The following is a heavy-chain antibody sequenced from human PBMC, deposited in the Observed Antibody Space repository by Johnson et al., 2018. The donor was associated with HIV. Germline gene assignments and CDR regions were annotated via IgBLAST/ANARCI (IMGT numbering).Heavy chain of an antibody. Sequence: QVQLMESGGGVVQPGRSLTLSCAASGFTLSSYGMHWVRQAPGKGLEWVAIMWYDGSEIGYADSVKGRFTISRDISKNTVYLQMSSLKPEDTAVYYCTRDRIQIWSYVGTFDTWGPGAPVTVSS. D-gene: IGHD5-18*01. CDR3: TRDRIQIWSYVGTFDT. J-gene: IGHJ3*02. V-gene: IGHV3-30*19. CDR1: GFTLSSYG. CDR2: MWYDGSEI.